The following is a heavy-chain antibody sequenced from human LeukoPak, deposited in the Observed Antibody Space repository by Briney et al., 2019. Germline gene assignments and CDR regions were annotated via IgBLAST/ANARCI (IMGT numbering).Heavy chain of an antibody. CDR1: GFTFSHYE. CDR2: ITSSGSDI. CDR3: AELGITMIGGV. J-gene: IGHJ6*04. Sequence: GGSLRLSCAASGFTFSHYEMNWVRQAPGKGLEWVAYITSSGSDIYYADSVRGRFSISRDNANNPLYLQMNSLRAEDTAVYYCAELGITMIGGVWGKGTTVTISS. V-gene: IGHV3-48*03. D-gene: IGHD3-10*02.